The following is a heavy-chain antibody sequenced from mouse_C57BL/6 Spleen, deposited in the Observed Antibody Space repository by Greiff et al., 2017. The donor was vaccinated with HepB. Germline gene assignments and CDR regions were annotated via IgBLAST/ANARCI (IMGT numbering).Heavy chain of an antibody. V-gene: IGHV1-81*01. D-gene: IGHD1-1*01. J-gene: IGHJ4*01. CDR1: GYTFTSYG. CDR3: ARLTVVATRYAMDY. CDR2: IYPRSGNT. Sequence: QVQLKESGAELARPGASVKLSCKASGYTFTSYGISWVKQRTGQGLEWIGEIYPRSGNTYYNEKFKGKATLTADKSSSTAYMELRSLTSEDSAVYFCARLTVVATRYAMDYWGQGTSVTVSS.